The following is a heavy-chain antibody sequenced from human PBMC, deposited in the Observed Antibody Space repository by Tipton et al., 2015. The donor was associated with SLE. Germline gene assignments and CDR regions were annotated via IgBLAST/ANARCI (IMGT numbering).Heavy chain of an antibody. CDR1: GGSFSGYY. Sequence: TLSLTCAVYGGSFSGYYWSWIRQPPGKGLEWIGEINHSGSTNYNPSLKSRVTISVGTSKNQFSLKLSSVTAADTAVYYCARGELAALLYYFDYWGQGTLVTVSS. J-gene: IGHJ4*02. CDR2: INHSGST. V-gene: IGHV4-34*01. D-gene: IGHD1-1*01. CDR3: ARGELAALLYYFDY.